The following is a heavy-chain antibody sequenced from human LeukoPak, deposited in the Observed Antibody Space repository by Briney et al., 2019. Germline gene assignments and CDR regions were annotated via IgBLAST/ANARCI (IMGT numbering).Heavy chain of an antibody. Sequence: PGGSLRLSCAASGFTFSDYYMSWIRQAPGKGLEWVSYISSSGSTIYYADSVKGRFTISRDNAKNSLYLQMNSLRAEDTALYYCAKATFTGSLRYFDWPDYGMDVWGQGTTVTVSS. D-gene: IGHD3-9*01. CDR1: GFTFSDYY. CDR2: ISSSGSTI. CDR3: AKATFTGSLRYFDWPDYGMDV. J-gene: IGHJ6*02. V-gene: IGHV3-11*01.